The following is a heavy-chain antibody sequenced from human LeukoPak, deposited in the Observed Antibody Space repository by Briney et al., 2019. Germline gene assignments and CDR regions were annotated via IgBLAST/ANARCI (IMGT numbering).Heavy chain of an antibody. CDR3: TRDLMDYDVSTGLHHYYMDV. V-gene: IGHV3-74*01. CDR2: INSDGSST. D-gene: IGHD3-9*01. J-gene: IGHJ6*02. Sequence: GGSLRLSCAASGFTFSSYWMHWVRQAPGKGLVWVSRINSDGSSTSYADSVKGRFTISRDNAKNTLYLQMNSLRVEDTAVYYCTRDLMDYDVSTGLHHYYMDVWGQGTTVTVSS. CDR1: GFTFSSYW.